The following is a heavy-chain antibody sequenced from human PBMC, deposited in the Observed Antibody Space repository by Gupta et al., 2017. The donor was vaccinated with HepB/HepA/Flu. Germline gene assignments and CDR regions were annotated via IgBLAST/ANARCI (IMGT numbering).Heavy chain of an antibody. CDR3: ATETYYYDSSGYPPTSWRYYGMDV. J-gene: IGHJ6*02. CDR1: GGSISSGGYY. Sequence: QVQLQESGPGLVKPSQTLSLTCTVSGGSISSGGYYWSWIRPPPGKGTDWIGYIYYSGSTYYNPSLKSRVTISVDTSKNQFSLKLSSVTAADTAVYYCATETYYYDSSGYPPTSWRYYGMDVWGQGTTVTVSS. CDR2: IYYSGST. V-gene: IGHV4-31*03. D-gene: IGHD3-22*01.